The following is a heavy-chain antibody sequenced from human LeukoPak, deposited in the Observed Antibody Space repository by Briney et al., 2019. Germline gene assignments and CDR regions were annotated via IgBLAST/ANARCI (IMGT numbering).Heavy chain of an antibody. Sequence: QAGRSLRLSCAASGFTFDDYAMHWVRQAPGKGLVWVSRINSDGSSTSYADSVKGRFTISRDNAKNTLYLQMNSLRAEDTAVYYCARGRLERQFDYWGQGTLVTVSS. CDR1: GFTFDDYA. J-gene: IGHJ4*02. CDR3: ARGRLERQFDY. CDR2: INSDGSST. D-gene: IGHD1-1*01. V-gene: IGHV3-74*01.